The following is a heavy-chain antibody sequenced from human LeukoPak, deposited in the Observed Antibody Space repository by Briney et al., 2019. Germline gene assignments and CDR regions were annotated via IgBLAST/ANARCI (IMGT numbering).Heavy chain of an antibody. D-gene: IGHD3-16*01. CDR1: GYSISSGFY. CDR3: ARRVGAGLEFDY. V-gene: IGHV4-38-2*02. CDR2: IDDGGNT. J-gene: IGHJ4*02. Sequence: SDTLPLTCTASGYSISSGFYWGWIRPPPGKGLEWIGNIDDGGNTYYNPPLQSRVTITVDTSKNQCSLKVTSVTAAGTAVYHCARRVGAGLEFDYWGQGTLVTVSS.